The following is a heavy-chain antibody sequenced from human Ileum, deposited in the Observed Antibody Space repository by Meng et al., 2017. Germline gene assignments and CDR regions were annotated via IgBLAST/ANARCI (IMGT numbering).Heavy chain of an antibody. V-gene: IGHV4-4*07. Sequence: VHVPESGPGPVKPSETLSLTCTVSGGSLSSYYWSWIRQPAGKGLEWIGRIYTSGSTNYNPSLKSRVTMSVDTSKNQFSLKLSSVTAADTAVYYCARDVVPTVTYYYNWFDPWGQGTLVTVSS. J-gene: IGHJ5*02. D-gene: IGHD4-17*01. CDR2: IYTSGST. CDR1: GGSLSSYY. CDR3: ARDVVPTVTYYYNWFDP.